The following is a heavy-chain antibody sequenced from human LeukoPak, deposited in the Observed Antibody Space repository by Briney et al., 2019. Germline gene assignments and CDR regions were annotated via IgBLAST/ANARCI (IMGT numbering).Heavy chain of an antibody. V-gene: IGHV3-53*05. J-gene: IGHJ4*02. D-gene: IGHD1-26*01. CDR1: GFTVNSNY. Sequence: GGSLRLSCAASGFTVNSNYMSWVRQAPDKGLEWVSIIYPGGSTYYADSVKGRFTISRDNSKNTLYLQMNSLRAEDTAVYYCAKEVGANFFDXXXXGTLVTVSS. CDR3: AKEVGANFFDX. CDR2: IYPGGST.